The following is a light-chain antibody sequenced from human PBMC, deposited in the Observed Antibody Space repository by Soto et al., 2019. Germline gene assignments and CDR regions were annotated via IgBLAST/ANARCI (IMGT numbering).Light chain of an antibody. CDR2: DAS. CDR3: QQRDNWPPIT. V-gene: IGKV3-11*01. Sequence: IVLTQSPATLSLSPGEKATLSCRASQSVGSYLAWYQQKPGQAPRLLIYDASNRATGIPARFSGSGSGTDFTLTISSLEPEDFAVYYCQQRDNWPPITFGQGTSLEIK. CDR1: QSVGSY. J-gene: IGKJ5*01.